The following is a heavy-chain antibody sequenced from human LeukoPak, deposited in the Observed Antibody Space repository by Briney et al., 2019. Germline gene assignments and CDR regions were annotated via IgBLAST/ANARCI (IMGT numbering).Heavy chain of an antibody. Sequence: SVKVSCKTSGGTSRNYAISWVRQAPGQGLEWMGGIIPIFGAANYAQKFQDRVTISADKSTSTAYMELSSLRSEDTAVYYCSRIELYNGIVPIYDYWGQGTLVTVSS. V-gene: IGHV1-69*06. J-gene: IGHJ4*02. CDR2: IIPIFGAA. CDR1: GGTSRNYA. CDR3: SRIELYNGIVPIYDY. D-gene: IGHD3-16*02.